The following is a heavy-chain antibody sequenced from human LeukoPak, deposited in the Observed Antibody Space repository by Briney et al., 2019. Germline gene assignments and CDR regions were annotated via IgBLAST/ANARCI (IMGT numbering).Heavy chain of an antibody. J-gene: IGHJ6*03. CDR2: IWYDGSNK. CDR3: AKEMATTPYYYYYYMDV. D-gene: IGHD5-24*01. Sequence: GGSLRLSSAASGFTFSSYGMHWVRQAPGKGLEWVAVIWYDGSNKYYADSVKGRFTISRDNSKNTLYLQMNSLRAEDTAVYYCAKEMATTPYYYYYYMDVWGKGTTVTVSS. V-gene: IGHV3-33*06. CDR1: GFTFSSYG.